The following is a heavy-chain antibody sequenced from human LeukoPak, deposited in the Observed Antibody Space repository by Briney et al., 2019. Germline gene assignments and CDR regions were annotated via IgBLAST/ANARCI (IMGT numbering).Heavy chain of an antibody. J-gene: IGHJ4*02. CDR1: GFTFSDYY. D-gene: IGHD1-26*01. CDR2: ISGSGGST. Sequence: GGSLRLSCAASGFTFSDYYMSWIRQAPGKGLEWVSAISGSGGSTYYADSVKGRFTISRDNSKNTLYLQMNSLRAEDTAVYYCAKRTISGSYLAPFDYWGQGTLVTVSS. V-gene: IGHV3-23*01. CDR3: AKRTISGSYLAPFDY.